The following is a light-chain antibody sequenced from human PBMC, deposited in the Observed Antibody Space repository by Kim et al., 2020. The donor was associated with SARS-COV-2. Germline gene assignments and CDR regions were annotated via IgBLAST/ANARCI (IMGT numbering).Light chain of an antibody. CDR1: MGKVASNY. CDR2: EDN. J-gene: IGLJ3*02. CDR3: QSYDSSNWV. Sequence: GKTRSIPCTRSMGKVASNYVKSYQQLPGSAPTTVIYEDNQRTSGISDRFSGSIDGSSNAASLTSSGLQTEDEADYDCQSYDSSNWVFGGGTKLTVL. V-gene: IGLV6-57*03.